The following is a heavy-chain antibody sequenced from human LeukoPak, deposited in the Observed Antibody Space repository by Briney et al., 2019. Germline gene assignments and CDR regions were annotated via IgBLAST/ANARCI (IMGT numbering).Heavy chain of an antibody. V-gene: IGHV4-38-2*02. Sequence: PSETLSLTCTVSGYSISSGYHWGWIRQPPGKGLEWIGSIYHSGSTYYNPSLKSRVTISVDTSKNQFSLKLSSVTAADTAVYYCARGNVLRYFDWLQRGYFDYWGQGTLDSVSS. J-gene: IGHJ4*02. CDR1: GYSISSGYH. CDR3: ARGNVLRYFDWLQRGYFDY. CDR2: IYHSGST. D-gene: IGHD3-9*01.